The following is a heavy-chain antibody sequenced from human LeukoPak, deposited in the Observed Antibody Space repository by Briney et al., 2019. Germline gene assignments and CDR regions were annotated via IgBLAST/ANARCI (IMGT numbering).Heavy chain of an antibody. CDR1: GFTFSSYD. Sequence: LGGSLRLSCAASGFTFSSYDMHWVRQATGKGLEWVSAIGTAGDTYYPGSVKGRFTISRENAKNSLYLQMNSLRAGDTAVYYCARVRKYSGYYSWYFDLWGRGTLVTVSS. CDR3: ARVRKYSGYYSWYFDL. J-gene: IGHJ2*01. CDR2: IGTAGDT. D-gene: IGHD5-12*01. V-gene: IGHV3-13*01.